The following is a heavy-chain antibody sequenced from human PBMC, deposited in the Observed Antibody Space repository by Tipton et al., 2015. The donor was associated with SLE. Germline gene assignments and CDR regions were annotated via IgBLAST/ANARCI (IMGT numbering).Heavy chain of an antibody. Sequence: SLRLSCTAAGFTFSVYWMHWVRQVPGKGLVWVSRIKGDGTSRSYADSVKGRFTVSRDNAKNTLYLELNNLRAEDTGVYYCSRVVGGFLEWLLVPNYMDVWGKGTAVTVSS. D-gene: IGHD3-3*01. CDR3: SRVVGGFLEWLLVPNYMDV. CDR1: GFTFSVYW. J-gene: IGHJ6*03. V-gene: IGHV3-74*01. CDR2: IKGDGTSR.